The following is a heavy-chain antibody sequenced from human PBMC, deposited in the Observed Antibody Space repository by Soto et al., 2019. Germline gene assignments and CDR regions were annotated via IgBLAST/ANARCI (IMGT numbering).Heavy chain of an antibody. CDR2: ASYTSKWYL. CDR3: ARFYYDSSGYLPSPYYYYYGMDV. V-gene: IGHV6-1*01. D-gene: IGHD3-22*01. CDR1: GASVSTNSAA. Sequence: SQTLSVTCTISGASVSTNSAAWNWIRQSPSRGLEWLGRASYTSKWYLEYAASVRSRIAINPDTSKNQVSLQLDSVTPEDTAVYYCARFYYDSSGYLPSPYYYYYGMDVWGQGTTVTVSS. J-gene: IGHJ6*02.